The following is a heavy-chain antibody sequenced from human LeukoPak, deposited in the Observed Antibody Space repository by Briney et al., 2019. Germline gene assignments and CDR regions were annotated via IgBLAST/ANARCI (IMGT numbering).Heavy chain of an antibody. Sequence: GGSLRLSYAASGFRFSNAWMAWVRQSPGKGLEWVGRIRSKTDGGTTDYGAPVKGSFTISRDDSKNMVFLQMNSLKTEDTAAYDCTTYVYQWGQGTLVTVSS. CDR2: IRSKTDGGTT. CDR3: TTYVYQ. J-gene: IGHJ4*02. CDR1: GFRFSNAW. D-gene: IGHD3-10*02. V-gene: IGHV3-15*01.